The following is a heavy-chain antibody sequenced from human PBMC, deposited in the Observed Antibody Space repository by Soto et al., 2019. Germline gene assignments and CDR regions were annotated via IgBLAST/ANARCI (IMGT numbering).Heavy chain of an antibody. CDR1: GLAPIFYGVH. CDR2: IQWHDDK. J-gene: IGHJ5*01. V-gene: IGHV2-5*01. D-gene: IGHD3-22*01. Sequence: TLSLARTLGVSGLAPIFYGVHGIWFREPPGETLEWLALIQWHDDKRYSPYLKSRLTITKDTSKNQVVLTLTTLDPLDTGPYFCAHTNDSSDFLDSWGQGIMVTVSS. CDR3: AHTNDSSDFLDS.